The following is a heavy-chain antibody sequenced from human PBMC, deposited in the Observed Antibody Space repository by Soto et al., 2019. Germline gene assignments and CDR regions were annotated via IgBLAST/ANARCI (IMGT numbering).Heavy chain of an antibody. CDR3: ARGMGQPLDY. CDR2: ISTYNGNA. CDR1: GYTFTSYD. D-gene: IGHD3-16*01. Sequence: QVQLVQSGAEVKKPGASVKVSCKASGYTFTSYDISRVRQAPGQGLEWMGWISTYNGNANNAQKLQGRLTMTTDTSTSTAYMERRSLRSDDTAVYYCARGMGQPLDYWGQGTLVSVSS. V-gene: IGHV1-18*01. J-gene: IGHJ4*02.